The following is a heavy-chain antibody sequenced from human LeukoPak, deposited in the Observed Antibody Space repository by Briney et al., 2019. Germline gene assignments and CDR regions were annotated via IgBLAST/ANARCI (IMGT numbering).Heavy chain of an antibody. CDR3: ARAFTFTVTTSSHY. CDR2: ISISSII. CDR1: GFTFSSYS. V-gene: IGHV3-48*01. D-gene: IGHD4-17*01. Sequence: GGSLRLSCAASGFTFSSYSMNWVRQAPGKGLEWISYISISSIIYYADSVKGRFTISRDNSKNTLYLQMNSLRAEDTAVYYCARAFTFTVTTSSHYWGQGTLVTVSS. J-gene: IGHJ4*02.